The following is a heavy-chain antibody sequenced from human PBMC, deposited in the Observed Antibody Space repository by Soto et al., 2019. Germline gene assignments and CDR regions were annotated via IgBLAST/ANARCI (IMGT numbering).Heavy chain of an antibody. Sequence: GGSLRLSCAASGFTFSSYAMSWVRQAPGKGLEWVSAISGSGGSTYYADSVKGRFTISRDNSKNTLYLQMNSLRAEDTAVYYCAKVPIRGYSGYDYLDYWGQGTLVTVSS. CDR3: AKVPIRGYSGYDYLDY. J-gene: IGHJ4*02. CDR2: ISGSGGST. CDR1: GFTFSSYA. V-gene: IGHV3-23*01. D-gene: IGHD5-12*01.